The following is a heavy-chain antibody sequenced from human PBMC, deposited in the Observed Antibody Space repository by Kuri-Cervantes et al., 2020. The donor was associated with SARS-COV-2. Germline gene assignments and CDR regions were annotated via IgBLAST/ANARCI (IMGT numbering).Heavy chain of an antibody. Sequence: GGSLRLSCAASGFTFSSYAMSWVRQAPGKGLEWVSAISGSGGSTYYADSVKGRFTISRDNAKNSLYLQMNSLRAEDTAVYYCARDRFVTGTTSPFDYWGQGTLVTVSS. V-gene: IGHV3-23*01. CDR2: ISGSGGST. J-gene: IGHJ4*02. CDR1: GFTFSSYA. CDR3: ARDRFVTGTTSPFDY. D-gene: IGHD1-7*01.